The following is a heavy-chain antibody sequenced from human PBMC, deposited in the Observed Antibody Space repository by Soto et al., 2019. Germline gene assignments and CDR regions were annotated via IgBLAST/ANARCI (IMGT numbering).Heavy chain of an antibody. V-gene: IGHV3-11*03. CDR2: SSNSGTFT. CDR1: GFSISDHY. D-gene: IGHD3-10*02. CDR3: VRSGDNYNVLDY. Sequence: PGGSLRLSCAASGFSISDHYMSWMRQAPGKGLEWVSYSSNSGTFTKYADSVKGRFSISRDNAKNSLYLEINSLRGEDTAIYYCVRSGDNYNVLDYWGQGTPVTVSS. J-gene: IGHJ4*02.